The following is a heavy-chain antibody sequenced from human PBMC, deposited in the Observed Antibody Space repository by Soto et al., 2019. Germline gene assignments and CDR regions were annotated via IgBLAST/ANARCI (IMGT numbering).Heavy chain of an antibody. CDR3: ARDRGYTGYDFAY. CDR1: GFTFSRYA. Sequence: EVQLVESGGGLVQPGGSLRLSCASSGFTFSRYAMNWVRQAPGKGLEWVSYINHDSGTIYYADSVKGRFTISRDNGNYFLSLQMNSLRDEETAVYYCARDRGYTGYDFAYWGQGTLVTVSS. D-gene: IGHD5-12*01. J-gene: IGHJ4*02. CDR2: INHDSGTI. V-gene: IGHV3-48*02.